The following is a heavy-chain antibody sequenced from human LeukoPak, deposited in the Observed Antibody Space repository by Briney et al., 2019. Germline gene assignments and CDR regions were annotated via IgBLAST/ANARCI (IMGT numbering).Heavy chain of an antibody. CDR1: GFTFDDYG. D-gene: IGHD3-10*01. V-gene: IGHV3-20*04. J-gene: IGHJ5*02. CDR3: ARGGYYGSGNDFRFDP. Sequence: GGSLRLSCAASGFTFDDYGMTWVRQAPGKGLEWVSGINWNGGSTGYADSVKGRFTISRDNAKNSLYLQMNSLRAEDTALYYCARGGYYGSGNDFRFDPWGQGTLVTVSS. CDR2: INWNGGST.